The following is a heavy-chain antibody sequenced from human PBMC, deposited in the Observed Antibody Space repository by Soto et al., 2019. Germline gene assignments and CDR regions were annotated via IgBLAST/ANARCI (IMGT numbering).Heavy chain of an antibody. Sequence: GGSLRLSCAASGFTFSSYSMNWIRQAPGKGLEWVSYISSSSSTIYYADSVKGRFTIPRDNAKNSLYLQMNSLRDEDTAVYFCARGLAARPSWFDPWGQGTLVTVSS. CDR2: ISSSSSTI. CDR1: GFTFSSYS. CDR3: ARGLAARPSWFDP. V-gene: IGHV3-48*02. J-gene: IGHJ5*02. D-gene: IGHD6-6*01.